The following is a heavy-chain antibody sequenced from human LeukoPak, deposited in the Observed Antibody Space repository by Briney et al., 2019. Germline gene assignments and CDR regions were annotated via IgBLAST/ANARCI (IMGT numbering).Heavy chain of an antibody. CDR3: ARGVSAAGTYEYFQY. CDR1: GDSISGYY. J-gene: IGHJ1*01. CDR2: IYHSGNT. D-gene: IGHD6-13*01. Sequence: SETLSLTCTVSGDSISGYYWSWVRQPPYKGLEYIGYIYHSGNTYYNPSLKSRVSISIDTSKNQFSLKLTSVTAADTAVYYCARGVSAAGTYEYFQYWGQGTLVTVSS. V-gene: IGHV4-59*08.